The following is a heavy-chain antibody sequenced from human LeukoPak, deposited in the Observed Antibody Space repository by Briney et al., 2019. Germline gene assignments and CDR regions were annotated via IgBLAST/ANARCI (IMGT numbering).Heavy chain of an antibody. J-gene: IGHJ5*02. CDR2: INPNSGGT. V-gene: IGHV1-2*02. D-gene: IGHD3-10*01. CDR1: RYTFTGYY. CDR3: ARDGITMVRGEFDP. Sequence: GASVKVSCKASRYTFTGYYRHWVRQAPGQGLEWMGWINPNSGGTNYAQKFQGRVTMTRDTSISTAYMELSRLRSDDTAVYYCARDGITMVRGEFDPWGQGTLVTVSS.